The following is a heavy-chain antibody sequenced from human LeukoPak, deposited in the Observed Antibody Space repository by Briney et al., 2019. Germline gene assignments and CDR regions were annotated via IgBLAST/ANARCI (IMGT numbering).Heavy chain of an antibody. D-gene: IGHD3-3*01. V-gene: IGHV3-21*01. CDR2: ITGDCNYI. Sequence: GGSLRLSCAASGFTFNDYTMTWVRQAPGKGLEWVSSITGDCNYIFYADSVKGRFTISRDNAQNSLFLELNSLKGEDTAVYYCARERNFYYFDYWGQGALVTVSS. J-gene: IGHJ4*02. CDR3: ARERNFYYFDY. CDR1: GFTFNDYT.